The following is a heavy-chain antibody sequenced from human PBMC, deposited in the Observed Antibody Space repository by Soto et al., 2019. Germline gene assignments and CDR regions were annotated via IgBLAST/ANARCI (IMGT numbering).Heavy chain of an antibody. J-gene: IGHJ4*02. Sequence: GESLKISCQASGYSFTAYWITWVRQMPGKGLEWMATIDPSDSYVDYSPSFRGHVTFSVDRSITTVYLQWNSLKASDSAMYFCTRRASSSFYHFDFWGQGAIVTVYS. CDR2: IDPSDSYV. CDR3: TRRASSSFYHFDF. V-gene: IGHV5-10-1*01. D-gene: IGHD2-2*01. CDR1: GYSFTAYW.